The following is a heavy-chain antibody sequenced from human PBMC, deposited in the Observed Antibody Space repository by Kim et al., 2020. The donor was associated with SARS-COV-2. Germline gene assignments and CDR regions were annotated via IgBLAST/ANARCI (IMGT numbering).Heavy chain of an antibody. Sequence: TYDADSVKGRFTISRDNSKNTLYLQMNSLRAEDTAVYYCAKGSLSEEGDYWGQGTLVTVSS. CDR2: T. D-gene: IGHD3-10*01. V-gene: IGHV3-23*01. CDR3: AKGSLSEEGDY. J-gene: IGHJ4*02.